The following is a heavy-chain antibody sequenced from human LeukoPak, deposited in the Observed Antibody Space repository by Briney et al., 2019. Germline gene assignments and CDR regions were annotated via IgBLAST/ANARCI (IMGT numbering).Heavy chain of an antibody. CDR1: GGSISSSSYY. V-gene: IGHV4-39*01. Sequence: SETLSLTCTVSGGSISSSSYYWGWIRQPPGKGLEWIGSIYYSGSTYYNPSLKSRVTISVDTSKNQFSLKLSSVTAADTAVYYCARHVRLPHRKYYDYYYMDVWGKGTTVTVSS. CDR2: IYYSGST. CDR3: ARHVRLPHRKYYDYYYMDV. J-gene: IGHJ6*03. D-gene: IGHD5-18*01.